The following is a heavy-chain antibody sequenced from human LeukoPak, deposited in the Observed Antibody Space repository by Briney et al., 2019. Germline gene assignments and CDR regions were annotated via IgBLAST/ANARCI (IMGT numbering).Heavy chain of an antibody. CDR2: ISGSGGST. D-gene: IGHD5-18*01. V-gene: IGHV3-23*01. CDR1: GFTFTSYA. J-gene: IGHJ4*02. CDR3: APRPVTTIVTFDY. Sequence: GGSLRLSCAASGFTFTSYAMSWVRQAPGKGLEWVSAISGSGGSTYYADSVKGRFTISRDNSKNTLYLQMNSLRAEDTALYYCAPRPVTTIVTFDYWGQGTLVTVSS.